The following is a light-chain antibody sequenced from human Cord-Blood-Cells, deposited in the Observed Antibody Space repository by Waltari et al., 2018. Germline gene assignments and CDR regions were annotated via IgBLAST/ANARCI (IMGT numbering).Light chain of an antibody. Sequence: IVMTQSPESLAVYLGERATINCKSRQSVLYSSNNKNYLAWYQQKPGQPPKLLIYCASTREYGVPDRFSGSGSGTDFTLTISSLQAEDVAVYYCQQYYSTPLTFGGGTKVEIK. CDR1: QSVLYSSNNKNY. CDR2: CAS. J-gene: IGKJ4*01. V-gene: IGKV4-1*01. CDR3: QQYYSTPLT.